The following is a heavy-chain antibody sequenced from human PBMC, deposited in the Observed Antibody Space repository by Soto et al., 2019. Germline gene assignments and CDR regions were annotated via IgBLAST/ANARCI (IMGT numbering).Heavy chain of an antibody. CDR1: VGSISSRCYS. J-gene: IGHJ5*02. CDR2: IYHSGST. D-gene: IGHD2-2*01. V-gene: IGHV4-30-2*01. CDR3: ARVPDR. Sequence: SETLSLTCTVSVGSISSRCYSWSWIRQPPGKGLEWIGYIYHSGSTYYNPSLKSRVTISVDRSKNQFSLKLSSVTAADTAVYYCARVPDRWGQGTLVTVS.